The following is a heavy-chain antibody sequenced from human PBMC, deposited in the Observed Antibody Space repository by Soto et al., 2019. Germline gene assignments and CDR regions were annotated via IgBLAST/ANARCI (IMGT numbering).Heavy chain of an antibody. V-gene: IGHV4-59*01. CDR2: IYYSGST. Sequence: SETLSLTCTVSGGSISIYYWSWIRQPPGKGLEWIGYIYYSGSTNYNPSLKSRVTISVDTSKNQFSLKLSSVTAADTAVYYCARYYGMDVWGQGTTVTVSS. CDR3: ARYYGMDV. J-gene: IGHJ6*02. CDR1: GGSISIYY.